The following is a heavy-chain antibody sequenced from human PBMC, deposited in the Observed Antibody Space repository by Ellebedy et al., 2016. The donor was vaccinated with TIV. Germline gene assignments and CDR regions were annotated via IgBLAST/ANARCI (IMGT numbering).Heavy chain of an antibody. V-gene: IGHV4-39*07. Sequence: SETLSLTCTVSGASISSNTYYWGWIRQPPGKGLEWIGRIYYGGSTYYNPSLKSRATISVHTSKNQFSLKLSSVTAADTALYYCARDFGPYYYGSGSFRTGYFDYWGQGTLVTVSS. CDR2: IYYGGST. CDR1: GASISSNTYY. D-gene: IGHD3-10*01. J-gene: IGHJ4*02. CDR3: ARDFGPYYYGSGSFRTGYFDY.